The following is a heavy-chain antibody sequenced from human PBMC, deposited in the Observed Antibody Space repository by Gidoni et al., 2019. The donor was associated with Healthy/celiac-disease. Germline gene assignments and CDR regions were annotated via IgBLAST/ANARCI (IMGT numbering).Heavy chain of an antibody. CDR1: GYTFTSYG. V-gene: IGHV1-18*01. J-gene: IGHJ4*02. CDR2: IRAYKGNT. CDR3: ARVDDYCAYNSY. D-gene: IGHD4-17*01. Sequence: QVQLVQSGAAVKKPGASVKVSCKASGYTFTSYGISWVRPAPGQGLAWMVWIRAYKGNTNYAQKLQGRVTMTTDTSTSTAYMELRSLRSDDTAVYYCARVDDYCAYNSYWGQGTLVTFSS.